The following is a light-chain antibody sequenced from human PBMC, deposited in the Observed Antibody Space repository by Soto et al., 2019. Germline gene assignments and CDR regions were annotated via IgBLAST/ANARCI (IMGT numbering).Light chain of an antibody. CDR2: HAY. J-gene: IGKJ4*01. Sequence: DIQMTQSPSTLSASVGDRVTITCRASQSISSWLAWYPQKPGKAPKLLICHAYSLDSGLPSMFSGSGSGTEFTLTISSLQTDDFATYYCKHDNPDAPLTVGGGTTVEIK. CDR1: QSISSW. V-gene: IGKV1-5*01. CDR3: KHDNPDAPLT.